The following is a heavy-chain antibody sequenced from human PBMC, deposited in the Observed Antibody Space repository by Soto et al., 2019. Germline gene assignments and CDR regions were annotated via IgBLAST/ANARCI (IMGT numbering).Heavy chain of an antibody. J-gene: IGHJ5*02. D-gene: IGHD2-8*01. CDR3: ASKYCTNGVCYLSWFDP. CDR1: GGSISSSSYY. CDR2: IYYSGST. V-gene: IGHV4-39*01. Sequence: PSETLSLTCTVSGGSISSSSYYWGWIRQPPGKGLEWIGSIYYSGSTYYNPSLKSRVTISVDTSKNQFSLKLSSVTAADTAVYYCASKYCTNGVCYLSWFDPWGQGTLVTVSS.